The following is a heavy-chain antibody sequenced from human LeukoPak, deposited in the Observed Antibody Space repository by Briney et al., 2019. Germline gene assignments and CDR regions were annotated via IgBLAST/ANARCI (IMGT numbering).Heavy chain of an antibody. J-gene: IGHJ4*02. Sequence: SGGSLRLSCAASGFTFSSYGMHWVRQAPGKGLEWVAFIRYDGSNKYYADSVKGRFTISRDNSKNTLYLQMNSLRAEDTAVYYCAKDLMGYSSSWYGGFDYWGQGTLVTVSS. CDR2: IRYDGSNK. D-gene: IGHD6-13*01. V-gene: IGHV3-30*02. CDR1: GFTFSSYG. CDR3: AKDLMGYSSSWYGGFDY.